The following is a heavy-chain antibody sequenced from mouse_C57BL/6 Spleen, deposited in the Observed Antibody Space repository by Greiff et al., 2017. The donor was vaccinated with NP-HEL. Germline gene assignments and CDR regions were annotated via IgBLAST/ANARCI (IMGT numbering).Heavy chain of an antibody. CDR2: IYPGDGDT. CDR1: GYAFSSSW. J-gene: IGHJ4*01. CDR3: ARGDYSNYDYAMDY. D-gene: IGHD2-5*01. V-gene: IGHV1-82*01. Sequence: QVQLQQSGPELVKPGASVKISCKASGYAFSSSWMNWVKQRPGKGLEWIGRIYPGDGDTNYIGKFKGKATLTADKSSSTAYMQLSSLTSEDSAVYFCARGDYSNYDYAMDYWGQGTSVTVSS.